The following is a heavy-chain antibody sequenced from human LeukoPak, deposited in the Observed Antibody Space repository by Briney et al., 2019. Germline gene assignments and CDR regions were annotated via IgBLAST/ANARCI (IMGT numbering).Heavy chain of an antibody. V-gene: IGHV4-39*07. CDR2: IYYSGST. CDR1: GGSISSSNYY. CDR3: ARLTGSLAFDI. J-gene: IGHJ3*02. Sequence: SETLSLTCTVSGGSISSSNYYWGWIRQPPGKGLEWIGSIYYSGSTYYNPSLKSRVTISVDTSKNQFSLKLSSVTAADTAVYYCARLTGSLAFDIWGQGTMVTVSS. D-gene: IGHD3-10*01.